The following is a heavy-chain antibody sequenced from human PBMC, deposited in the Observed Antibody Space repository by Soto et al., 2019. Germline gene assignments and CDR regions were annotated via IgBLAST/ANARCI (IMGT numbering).Heavy chain of an antibody. J-gene: IGHJ3*02. CDR3: AATTHYDFWSGYFTGVAFDI. CDR2: IVVGNGNT. CDR1: GLTVRDSA. Sequence: SAKVSCKASGLTVRDSAIQWVRQARGQPLEWIGYIVVGNGNTNFAQRFQERVTLTSDKSRGTAYMELRSLRSEDTAVYYCAATTHYDFWSGYFTGVAFDIWVQGTKVTVSS. D-gene: IGHD3-3*01. V-gene: IGHV1-58*02.